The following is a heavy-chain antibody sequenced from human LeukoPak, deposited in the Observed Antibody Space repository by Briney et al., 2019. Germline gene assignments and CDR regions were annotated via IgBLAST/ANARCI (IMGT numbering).Heavy chain of an antibody. J-gene: IGHJ4*02. V-gene: IGHV5-51*01. CDR3: ASRKKGMATAGFDY. CDR2: IYPGDSDT. Sequence: GESLKISCKGSGYIFTTYWIGWVRQMPGKCLEWMGIIYPGDSDTRYSPSFQGHVTISADSSSSTAYLQWSSLKTSDTAIYYCASRKKGMATAGFDYWGQGTLVTVSS. D-gene: IGHD5-24*01. CDR1: GYIFTTYW.